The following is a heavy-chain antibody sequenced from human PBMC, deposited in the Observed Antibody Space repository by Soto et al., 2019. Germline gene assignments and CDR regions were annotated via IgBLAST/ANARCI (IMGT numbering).Heavy chain of an antibody. CDR2: INTYNCNT. Sequence: QVHLVQSGAEVKKPGASVKVSCKASGYIFISYGISWVRQAPGQGLEWMGWINTYNCNTKYAQKFQGRVTMTTDTSTSTADMELRSLRSDDTAVYYCARALLYSSSSNEYYNWFDPWGQGTLVTVSS. J-gene: IGHJ5*02. CDR3: ARALLYSSSSNEYYNWFDP. D-gene: IGHD6-6*01. V-gene: IGHV1-18*01. CDR1: GYIFISYG.